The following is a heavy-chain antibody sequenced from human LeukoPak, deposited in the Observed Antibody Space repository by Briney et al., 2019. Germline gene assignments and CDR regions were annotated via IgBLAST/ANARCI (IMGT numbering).Heavy chain of an antibody. CDR3: TTECSGGSCYSFYY. D-gene: IGHD2-15*01. V-gene: IGHV3-72*01. CDR2: TKDRVNSYTA. J-gene: IGHJ4*02. CDR1: GFTFSEYY. Sequence: GGSLRLSCAASGFTFSEYYINWVRQAPGKGPEWVGRTKDRVNSYTAEYAASVKGRFTISRDVLKGSLYLQMNSLKTEDTAVYYCTTECSGGSCYSFYYWGQGTLVTVSS.